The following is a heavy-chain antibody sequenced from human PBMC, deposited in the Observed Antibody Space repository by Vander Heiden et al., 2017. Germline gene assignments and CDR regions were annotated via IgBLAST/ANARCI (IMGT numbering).Heavy chain of an antibody. Sequence: EVQLLDSGGGLVQPGGSLRPSCAASGFTFSSYAMRWVRQAPGKGLEWVSTISGSGGRTYYADSVKGRFTISRDNSKNTLYLQMNSMRAEDTAVYYCAKDLNDDNNYWGQGTLVTVSS. V-gene: IGHV3-23*01. CDR1: GFTFSSYA. CDR3: AKDLNDDNNY. J-gene: IGHJ4*02. CDR2: ISGSGGRT. D-gene: IGHD1-1*01.